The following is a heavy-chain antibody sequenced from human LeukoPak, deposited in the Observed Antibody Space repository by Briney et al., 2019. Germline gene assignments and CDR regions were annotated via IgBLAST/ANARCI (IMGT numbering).Heavy chain of an antibody. D-gene: IGHD3-22*01. J-gene: IGHJ4*02. V-gene: IGHV3-23*01. CDR2: ISGSGSGT. CDR1: GFTFSSYA. Sequence: GGSLRLSCAASGFTFSSYAMSWVRQAPGKGLEWVSAISGSGSGTYYADSVKGRFTISRDNSKNTLYLQMNSLRAEDTAIYYCAKGGDYDSSGYFPYYFDFWGQGTLVTVSS. CDR3: AKGGDYDSSGYFPYYFDF.